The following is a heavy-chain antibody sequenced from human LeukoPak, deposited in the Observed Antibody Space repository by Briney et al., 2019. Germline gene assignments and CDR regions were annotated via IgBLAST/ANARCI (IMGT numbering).Heavy chain of an antibody. CDR3: ARAAVWQQLVL. Sequence: SETLSLTCTVSGGSISSYYWSWIRQPPGKGLEWIGYIYYSGSTNYNPSLKSRVTISVDMSKNQFSLKLSSVTAADTAVYYCARAAVWQQLVLWGQGTLVTVSS. CDR1: GGSISSYY. J-gene: IGHJ4*02. CDR2: IYYSGST. D-gene: IGHD6-13*01. V-gene: IGHV4-59*01.